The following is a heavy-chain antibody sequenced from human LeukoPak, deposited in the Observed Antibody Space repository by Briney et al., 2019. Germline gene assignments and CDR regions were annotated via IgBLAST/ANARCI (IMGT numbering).Heavy chain of an antibody. Sequence: KPGGSLRLSCAASGFTFTDYYMSWIRQAPGKGLEWVAYITTSGTNEYYADSVKGRFTISRDNAKNSLYLQMNSLRAEDTAIYYCAREGVGHYYYYYYMDVWGKGTTVTISS. J-gene: IGHJ6*03. CDR1: GFTFTDYY. CDR2: ITTSGTNE. D-gene: IGHD2-8*01. CDR3: AREGVGHYYYYYYMDV. V-gene: IGHV3-11*04.